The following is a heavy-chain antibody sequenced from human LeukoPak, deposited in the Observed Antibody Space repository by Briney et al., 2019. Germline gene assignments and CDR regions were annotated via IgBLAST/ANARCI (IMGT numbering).Heavy chain of an antibody. CDR2: ITSSSSYI. Sequence: GSLRLSCAASGFPFSSYSMNWVRPAPGKGLEWVSSITSSSSYIYYADSVKGRFTISRDNAKNSLYLQMNSLRAEDTAVYYCARGSLGYCSGGSCRPLDYWGQGTPVTVSS. J-gene: IGHJ4*02. V-gene: IGHV3-21*01. D-gene: IGHD2-15*01. CDR3: ARGSLGYCSGGSCRPLDY. CDR1: GFPFSSYS.